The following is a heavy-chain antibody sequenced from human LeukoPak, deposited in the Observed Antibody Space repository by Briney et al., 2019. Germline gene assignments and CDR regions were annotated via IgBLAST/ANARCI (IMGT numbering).Heavy chain of an antibody. V-gene: IGHV1-69*05. CDR3: ARGERAIPIYY. J-gene: IGHJ4*02. Sequence: SVKVSCKASGGSFSNYAISWVRQAPGQGLEWMGGIIPILGSATYAQHLQGRVTITMDESTTTAYMELSSLRPGDTAVFYCARGERAIPIYYWGQGTLVTVSS. CDR2: IIPILGSA. D-gene: IGHD3-10*01. CDR1: GGSFSNYA.